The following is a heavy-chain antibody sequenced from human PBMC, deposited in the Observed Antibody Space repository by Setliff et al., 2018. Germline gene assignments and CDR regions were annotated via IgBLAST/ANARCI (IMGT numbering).Heavy chain of an antibody. CDR2: ISSEGDDI. CDR3: AKCSSWRGHYPHFIY. D-gene: IGHD6-13*01. V-gene: IGHV3-23*03. CDR1: GFTFSSGA. J-gene: IGHJ4*02. Sequence: GGSLRLSCAASGFTFSSGAMTWVRQAPGKGLEWVSIISSEGDDIYYADSVKGRFTISRDNSKSTLYLHMNSLRAEDTAVYYCAKCSSWRGHYPHFIYWGQGTLVTVSS.